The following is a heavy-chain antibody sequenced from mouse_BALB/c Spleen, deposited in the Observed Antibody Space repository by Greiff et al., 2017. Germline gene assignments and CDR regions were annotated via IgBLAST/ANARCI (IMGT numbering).Heavy chain of an antibody. J-gene: IGHJ1*01. CDR1: GYSITSDYA. CDR3: ARDGKGWYFDV. CDR2: ISYSGST. Sequence: EVKLMESGPGLVKPSQSLSLTCTVTGYSITSDYAWNWIRQFPGNKLEWMGYISYSGSTSYNQSLKSRISITRDTSKNQFFLQLNSVTTEETATYYCARDGKGWYFDVWGAGTTVTVSS. D-gene: IGHD2-1*01. V-gene: IGHV3-2*02.